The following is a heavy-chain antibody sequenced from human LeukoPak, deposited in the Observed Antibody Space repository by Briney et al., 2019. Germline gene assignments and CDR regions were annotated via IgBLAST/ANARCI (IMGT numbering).Heavy chain of an antibody. CDR3: ARAGSYDSSGYYH. CDR2: IYYSGST. Sequence: SETLSLTRTVSGGSISSYYWSWIRQPPGKGLEWIGYIYYSGSTNYNPSLKSRVTISVDTSKNQFSLKLSSVTAADTAVYYCARAGSYDSSGYYHWGQGTLVTVSS. J-gene: IGHJ5*02. CDR1: GGSISSYY. D-gene: IGHD3-22*01. V-gene: IGHV4-59*08.